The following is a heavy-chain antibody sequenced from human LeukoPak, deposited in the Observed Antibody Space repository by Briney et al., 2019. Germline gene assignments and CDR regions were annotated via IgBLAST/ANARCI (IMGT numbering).Heavy chain of an antibody. D-gene: IGHD5-24*01. CDR2: ISGSGGGT. CDR1: GFTFSSYA. CDR3: AKGGGYNGYYYYNYMDV. J-gene: IGHJ6*03. Sequence: GGSLRLSCAASGFTFSSYAMSWVRQAPGKGLEWVSAISGSGGGTYYADSVKGRFTISRDNPKNTLYLQMNSLRAEDTAVYYSAKGGGYNGYYYYNYMDVWGKGTTVTVSS. V-gene: IGHV3-23*01.